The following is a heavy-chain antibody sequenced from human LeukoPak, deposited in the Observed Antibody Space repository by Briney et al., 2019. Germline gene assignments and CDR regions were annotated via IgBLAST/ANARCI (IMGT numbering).Heavy chain of an antibody. CDR3: AREFGELFPAFDY. CDR1: GFTFSDHY. V-gene: IGHV3-72*01. Sequence: GGSLRLSCAASGFTFSDHYMDWVRQAPGKGLEWVGRTRNKANSYTTEYAASVKGRFTISRDDSKNSLYLQMNSLKTEDTAVYYCAREFGELFPAFDYWGQGTLVTVSS. CDR2: TRNKANSYTT. J-gene: IGHJ4*02. D-gene: IGHD3-10*01.